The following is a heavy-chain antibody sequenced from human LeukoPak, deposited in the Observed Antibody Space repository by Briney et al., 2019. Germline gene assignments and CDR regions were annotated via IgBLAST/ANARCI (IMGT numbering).Heavy chain of an antibody. CDR1: GDSISTYY. J-gene: IGHJ5*02. CDR3: AGLNSWFDP. V-gene: IGHV4-59*01. CDR2: IYYSGST. Sequence: PSETLSLTCTVSGDSISTYYWSWIRQPPGKGLEWIGYIYYSGSTNYNPSLKSRVTISVDTSKNQFSLKLSSVTAADTAVYYCAGLNSWFDPWGQGTLVTASS.